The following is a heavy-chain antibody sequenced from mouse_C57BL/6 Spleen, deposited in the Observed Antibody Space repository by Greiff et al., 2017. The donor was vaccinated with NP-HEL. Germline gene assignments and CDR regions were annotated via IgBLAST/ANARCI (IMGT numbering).Heavy chain of an antibody. D-gene: IGHD1-1*01. CDR3: ARSWNYYGSSYWYFDY. CDR2: IYPGDGDT. CDR1: GYAFSSSW. Sequence: VQLQQSGPELVKPGASVKISCKASGYAFSSSWMNWVKQRPGKGLEWIGRIYPGDGDTNYNGKFKGKATLTADKSSSTAYMQLSSLTSEDSAVYFCARSWNYYGSSYWYFDYWGQGTTLTVSS. V-gene: IGHV1-82*01. J-gene: IGHJ2*01.